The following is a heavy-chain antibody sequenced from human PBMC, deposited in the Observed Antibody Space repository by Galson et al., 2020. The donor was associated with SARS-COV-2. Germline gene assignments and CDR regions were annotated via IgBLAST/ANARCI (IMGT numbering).Heavy chain of an antibody. Sequence: SETLSLTCTVSGYSISSGYYWGWIRQPPGKGLEWIGSIYHSGSTYYNPSLKSRVTISVDTSKNQFSLKLSSVTAADTAVYYCARGGPFKGIVVVPAAENYFDYWGQGTLVTVSS. CDR2: IYHSGST. D-gene: IGHD2-2*01. CDR3: ARGGPFKGIVVVPAAENYFDY. CDR1: GYSISSGYY. J-gene: IGHJ4*02. V-gene: IGHV4-38-2*02.